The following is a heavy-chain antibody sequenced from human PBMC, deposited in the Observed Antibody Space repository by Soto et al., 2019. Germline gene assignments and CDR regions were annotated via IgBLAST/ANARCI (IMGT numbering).Heavy chain of an antibody. J-gene: IGHJ5*02. Sequence: QLQDSGPGLVKPSETLSLTCTVSHGSITSGDYFWAWIRQPPGKGLEFIGSVHSSGGTYYSPSLKTHACTCIDKSSIQLSRRLASVTAGDPAVHVCASILVGAPRHTGSDHWGQGTLVTVS. CDR3: ASILVGAPRHTGSDH. CDR2: VHSSGGT. D-gene: IGHD1-26*01. CDR1: HGSITSGDYF. V-gene: IGHV4-39*01.